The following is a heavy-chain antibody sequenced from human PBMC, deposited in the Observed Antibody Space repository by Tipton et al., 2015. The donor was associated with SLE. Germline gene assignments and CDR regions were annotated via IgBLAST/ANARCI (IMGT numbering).Heavy chain of an antibody. CDR2: ISDSGST. CDR3: ARDSVGGAFDF. V-gene: IGHV4-59*11. CDR1: GGSISSHY. D-gene: IGHD1-26*01. J-gene: IGHJ4*02. Sequence: TLSLTCIVSGGSISSHYWNWIRQPPGRGLEWIGYISDSGSTNYNPSLKSRVTISLDTSNNQFSLKVTSVTAADTAVCYCARDSVGGAFDFWGQGTLVTVSS.